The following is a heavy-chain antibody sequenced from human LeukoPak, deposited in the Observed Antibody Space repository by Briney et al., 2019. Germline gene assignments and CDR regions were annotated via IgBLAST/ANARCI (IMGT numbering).Heavy chain of an antibody. CDR1: GYTFTIYY. CDR2: INPSGGST. Sequence: ASVKVSCKASGYTFTIYYMHWVRQAPGQGLEWMGIINPSGGSTSYAQKFQGRVTMTRDMSTSTVYMELSSLRSEDTAVYYCARDGYGSGSYYYTPRGYMDVWGKGTTVTVSS. V-gene: IGHV1-46*01. D-gene: IGHD3-10*01. CDR3: ARDGYGSGSYYYTPRGYMDV. J-gene: IGHJ6*03.